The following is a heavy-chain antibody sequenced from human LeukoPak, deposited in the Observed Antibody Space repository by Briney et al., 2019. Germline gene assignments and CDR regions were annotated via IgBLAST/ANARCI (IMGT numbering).Heavy chain of an antibody. CDR1: GGSVNSHY. CDR3: ARPYDSSGYYIRGAFDI. Sequence: PSETLSLTCTVSGGSVNSHYWSWLRQPPGKGLEWLGYLSFSGSTGYKPSLKSRHRISVETSKNHFSLRLSSVTAADTAVYYCARPYDSSGYYIRGAFDIWGQGAMVTVS. D-gene: IGHD3-22*01. J-gene: IGHJ3*02. CDR2: LSFSGST. V-gene: IGHV4-59*02.